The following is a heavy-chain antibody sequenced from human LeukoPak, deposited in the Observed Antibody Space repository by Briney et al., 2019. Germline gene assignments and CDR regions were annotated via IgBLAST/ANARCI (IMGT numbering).Heavy chain of an antibody. D-gene: IGHD6-13*01. V-gene: IGHV4-34*01. CDR2: INHSGST. Sequence: SETLSLTCAVYGGSFSGYYWSWIRQPPGKGLEWIGEINHSGSTNYNPSLKSRVTISVDTSKNQFSLKLSSVTAADTAVYYCARAGIAAAGNRWFDPWGQGTLVTVSS. CDR1: GGSFSGYY. CDR3: ARAGIAAAGNRWFDP. J-gene: IGHJ5*02.